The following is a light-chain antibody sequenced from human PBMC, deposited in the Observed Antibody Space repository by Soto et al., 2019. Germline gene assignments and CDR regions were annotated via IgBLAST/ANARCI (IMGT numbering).Light chain of an antibody. J-gene: IGKJ4*01. Sequence: EIVMTQSPATLSVSPGERATFSCRASQSVSSNLAWYQQRPGQAPRLLIYGASSRATGIPDRFSGSGSGTDFTLTISRLEPEDFAVYYCQQYGSSPLTFGGGTKVDIK. V-gene: IGKV3-20*01. CDR2: GAS. CDR1: QSVSSN. CDR3: QQYGSSPLT.